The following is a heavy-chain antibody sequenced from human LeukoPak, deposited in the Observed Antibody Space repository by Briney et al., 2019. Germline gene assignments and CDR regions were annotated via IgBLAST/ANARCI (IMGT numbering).Heavy chain of an antibody. D-gene: IGHD5-24*01. CDR1: GGSISSYY. CDR2: IYTCGST. Sequence: SETLSLTCTVSGGSISSYYWSWIRQPPGKGLEWIGYIYTCGSTNYNPSLKSRVTISVDTSKNQFSLKLSSVTAADTAVYYCASGGGYNYYWGQGTLVTVSS. V-gene: IGHV4-4*09. CDR3: ASGGGYNYY. J-gene: IGHJ4*02.